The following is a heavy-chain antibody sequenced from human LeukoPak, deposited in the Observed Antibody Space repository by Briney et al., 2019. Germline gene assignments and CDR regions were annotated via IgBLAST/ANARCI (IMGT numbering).Heavy chain of an antibody. CDR3: ARGGSSLDYYYYGMDV. J-gene: IGHJ6*02. Sequence: GASVKVSCKASGYTFTSYAMHWVRQAPGQRLEWMGWINAGNGNTKYSQKFQGRVTITRDTSASTAYMELSSLRSEDTAVYYCARGGSSLDYYYYGMDVWGQGTTVTVSS. D-gene: IGHD2-2*01. CDR1: GYTFTSYA. V-gene: IGHV1-3*01. CDR2: INAGNGNT.